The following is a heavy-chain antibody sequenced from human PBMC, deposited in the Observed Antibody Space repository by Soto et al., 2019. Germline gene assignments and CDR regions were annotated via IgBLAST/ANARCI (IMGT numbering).Heavy chain of an antibody. D-gene: IGHD1-26*01. Sequence: QVQLVQSGAEVKKPGASVKVSCKAFGYSFTSYGINWVRQAPGQGLEWMGWISAYNGNTNYAQEFQGRVTMTTDTSTSKAYMELRSLRSADTAVYYCERDSVRSGSYSAYWGQGTLVTISS. CDR1: GYSFTSYG. V-gene: IGHV1-18*01. CDR2: ISAYNGNT. CDR3: ERDSVRSGSYSAY. J-gene: IGHJ4*02.